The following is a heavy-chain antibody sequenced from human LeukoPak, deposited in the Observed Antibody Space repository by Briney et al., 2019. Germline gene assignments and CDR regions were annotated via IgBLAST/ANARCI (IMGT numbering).Heavy chain of an antibody. CDR3: ARDPGRSGWDY. D-gene: IGHD6-19*01. Sequence: TGGSLRLSCAASGFTFSGYWMSWVRPAPGKGLEWVANIRHDESEIYYVDSVKGRFTISRDNAKDSLFLQMNSLRAEDTAVYYWARDPGRSGWDYWGQGALVTVSS. J-gene: IGHJ4*02. V-gene: IGHV3-7*01. CDR1: GFTFSGYW. CDR2: IRHDESEI.